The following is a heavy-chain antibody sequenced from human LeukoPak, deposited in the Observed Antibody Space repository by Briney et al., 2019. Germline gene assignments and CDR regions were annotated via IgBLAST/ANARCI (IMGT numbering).Heavy chain of an antibody. CDR1: GGSVTSGSYY. D-gene: IGHD2-15*01. Sequence: KPSETLPLTCSVSGGSVTSGSYYWSWIRQPPGKGLEWIGFIYYTGTTYYNPSLKSRITISVDTSNNQFSLNLISVTAADTAVYYCARVGADTRAFDVWGQGTMVTVSS. V-gene: IGHV4-61*01. CDR2: IYYTGTT. J-gene: IGHJ3*01. CDR3: ARVGADTRAFDV.